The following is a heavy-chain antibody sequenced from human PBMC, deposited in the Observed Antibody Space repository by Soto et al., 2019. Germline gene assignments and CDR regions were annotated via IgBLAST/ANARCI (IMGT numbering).Heavy chain of an antibody. J-gene: IGHJ6*02. CDR2: IWADGSNV. Sequence: GGSLRLSCAASGFTFSSHGIHWVRQAPGKGLEWVAFIWADGSNVEYADSVKGRFTISRDSSKNTVDLQMNSLRAEDTAVYSRARDGQQLVPYGLDAWGQGTTVTVSS. CDR1: GFTFSSHG. CDR3: ARDGQQLVPYGLDA. D-gene: IGHD6-6*01. V-gene: IGHV3-33*01.